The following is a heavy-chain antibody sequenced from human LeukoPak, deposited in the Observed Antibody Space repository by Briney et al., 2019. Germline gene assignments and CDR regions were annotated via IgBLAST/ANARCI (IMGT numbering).Heavy chain of an antibody. D-gene: IGHD4-17*01. CDR1: GFTFSSYA. CDR2: ISSNGGST. Sequence: GGSLRLSCAASGFTFSSYAMHWVRQAPGKVLEYVSAISSNGGSTYYANSVKGRFTISRDNSKNTLYLQMGSLRAEDMAVYYCARGGTTVTTPPYGMDVWGQGTTVTVSS. CDR3: ARGGTTVTTPPYGMDV. J-gene: IGHJ6*02. V-gene: IGHV3-64*01.